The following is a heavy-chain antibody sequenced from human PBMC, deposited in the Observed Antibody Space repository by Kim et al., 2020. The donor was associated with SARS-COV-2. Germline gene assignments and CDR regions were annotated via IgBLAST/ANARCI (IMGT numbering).Heavy chain of an antibody. CDR3: ARVPAAMDYYYGMDV. CDR2: IIPILGIA. V-gene: IGHV1-69*04. CDR1: GGTFSSYA. J-gene: IGHJ6*02. D-gene: IGHD2-2*01. Sequence: SVKVSCKASGGTFSSYAISWVRQAPGQGLEWMGRIIPILGIANYAQKFQGRVTITADKSTSTAYMELSSLRSEDTAVYYCARVPAAMDYYYGMDVWGQGTTVTVSS.